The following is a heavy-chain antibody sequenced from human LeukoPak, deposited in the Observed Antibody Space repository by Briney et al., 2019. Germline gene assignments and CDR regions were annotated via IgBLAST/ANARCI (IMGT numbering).Heavy chain of an antibody. CDR3: AARYSYGPRPLDY. D-gene: IGHD5-18*01. CDR1: GFTFSSYG. CDR2: ISYDGSNK. Sequence: GGSLRLPCAASGFTFSSYGMHWVRQAPGKGLEWVAVISYDGSNKYYADSVKGRFTISRDNSKNTLYLQMNSLRAEDTAVYYCAARYSYGPRPLDYWGQGTLVTVSS. V-gene: IGHV3-30*03. J-gene: IGHJ4*02.